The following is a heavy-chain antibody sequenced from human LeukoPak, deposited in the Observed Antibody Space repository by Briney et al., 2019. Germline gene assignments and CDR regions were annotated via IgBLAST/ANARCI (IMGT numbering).Heavy chain of an antibody. CDR3: ARVRYYDSSGLFDY. CDR1: GYTFTSYY. CDR2: ISYDGSNK. Sequence: SCKASGYTFTSYYMHWVRQAPGKGLEWVAVISYDGSNKYYADSVKGRFTISRDNSKNTLYLQMNSLRAEDTAVYYCARVRYYDSSGLFDYWGQGTLVTVSS. V-gene: IGHV3-30-3*01. D-gene: IGHD3-22*01. J-gene: IGHJ4*02.